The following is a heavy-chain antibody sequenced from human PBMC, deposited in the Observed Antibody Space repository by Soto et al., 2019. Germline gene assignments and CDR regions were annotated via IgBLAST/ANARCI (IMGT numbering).Heavy chain of an antibody. CDR3: ARGSRDSSGYLDAFDI. D-gene: IGHD3-22*01. V-gene: IGHV1-2*04. Sequence: ASVKVSCKASGYTFTGYYMHWVRQAPGQGLEWMGWINPNSGGTNYAQKFQGWVTMTKDTSISTAYMELSRLRSDDTAVYYCARGSRDSSGYLDAFDIWGQGTMVTVSS. J-gene: IGHJ3*02. CDR2: INPNSGGT. CDR1: GYTFTGYY.